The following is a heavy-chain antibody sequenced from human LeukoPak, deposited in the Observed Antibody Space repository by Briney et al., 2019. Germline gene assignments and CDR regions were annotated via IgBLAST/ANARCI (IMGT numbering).Heavy chain of an antibody. J-gene: IGHJ5*02. Sequence: GASVKVSCKASGYTFTSYDINWVRQATGQGLEWMGWMNPNSGNTGYAQKFQGRVTMTRNTSISTAYMELSSLGSEDTAVYYCARDYSNYGGWFDPWGQGTLVTVSS. CDR1: GYTFTSYD. CDR3: ARDYSNYGGWFDP. V-gene: IGHV1-8*01. CDR2: MNPNSGNT. D-gene: IGHD4-11*01.